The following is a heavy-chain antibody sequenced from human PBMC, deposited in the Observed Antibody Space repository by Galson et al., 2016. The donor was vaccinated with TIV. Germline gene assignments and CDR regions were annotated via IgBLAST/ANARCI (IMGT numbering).Heavy chain of an antibody. CDR3: ARNVYGSSALDV. V-gene: IGHV1-2*04. D-gene: IGHD4-17*01. Sequence: SVKVSCKASGYTFTGNYMHWVRQAPGQGLEWMGWINPKSGDTSYAQKFQDWVNMTRDMSISTVYMELSRLRSDDTAVYYCARNVYGSSALDVWGQGTTVTVSS. CDR1: GYTFTGNY. J-gene: IGHJ6*02. CDR2: INPKSGDT.